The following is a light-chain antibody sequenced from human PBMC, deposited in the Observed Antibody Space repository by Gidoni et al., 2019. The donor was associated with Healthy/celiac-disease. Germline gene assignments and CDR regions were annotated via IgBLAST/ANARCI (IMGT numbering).Light chain of an antibody. J-gene: IGKJ2*01. CDR2: GAS. V-gene: IGKV3-20*01. CDR1: QSVSRSY. CDR3: HHYGSSPRT. Sequence: ENVLPQSPGTLSLSPGERATLACRASQSVSRSYLAWDQQKPVQAPRLLIYGASSRATGIPDRFSGSGSGTDFTLTISRLEPEDFAVYYCHHYGSSPRTFGQGTKLEIK.